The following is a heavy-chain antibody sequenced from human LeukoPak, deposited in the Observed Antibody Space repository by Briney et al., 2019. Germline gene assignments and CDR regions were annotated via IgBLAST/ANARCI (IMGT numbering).Heavy chain of an antibody. Sequence: TTSETLSLTCTVSGGSISSGGYYWSWVRQHPGKGLEWIGYIYYSGSTYYNPSLKSRVTISVDTSKNQFSLKLSSVTAADTAVYYCARARSGTTQSHWFDPWGQGTLVTVSS. CDR1: GGSISSGGYY. V-gene: IGHV4-31*03. CDR3: ARARSGTTQSHWFDP. D-gene: IGHD1-7*01. CDR2: IYYSGST. J-gene: IGHJ5*02.